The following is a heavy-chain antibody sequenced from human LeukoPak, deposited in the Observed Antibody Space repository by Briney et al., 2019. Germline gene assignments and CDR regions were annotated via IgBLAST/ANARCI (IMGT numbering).Heavy chain of an antibody. CDR2: INPSGGST. CDR1: GGTFSSYA. Sequence: ASVKVSCKASGGTFSSYAISWARQAPGQWLEWMGLINPSGGSTNYAQKFQGRVTMTRDTSTSTAYMELSSLRSEDTAVYYCARGPSITMVRGGQWYYYMDVWGKGTTVTISS. CDR3: ARGPSITMVRGGQWYYYMDV. D-gene: IGHD3-10*01. J-gene: IGHJ6*03. V-gene: IGHV1-46*01.